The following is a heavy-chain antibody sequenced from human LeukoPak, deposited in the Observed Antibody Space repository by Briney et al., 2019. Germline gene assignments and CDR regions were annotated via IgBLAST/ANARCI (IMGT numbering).Heavy chain of an antibody. CDR2: INPSGGGT. CDR3: AKDRAVTTIGDAFDI. Sequence: ASVKVSCKASGYTFTNYYMHWVRQAPGQGLEWMGIINPSGGGTTYAQKFQGRVTMTRDTSTSTVYMELSSLRAEDTAVYYCAKDRAVTTIGDAFDIWGQGTMVTVSS. J-gene: IGHJ3*02. D-gene: IGHD2-21*02. V-gene: IGHV1-46*01. CDR1: GYTFTNYY.